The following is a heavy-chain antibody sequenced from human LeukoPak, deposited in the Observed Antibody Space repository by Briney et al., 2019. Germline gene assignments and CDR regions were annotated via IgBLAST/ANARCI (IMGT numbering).Heavy chain of an antibody. CDR2: ISSSRSTI. J-gene: IGHJ4*02. CDR3: ARALAVAGARGFDY. D-gene: IGHD6-19*01. V-gene: IGHV3-48*02. Sequence: PGGSLRLSCAASGFTFSSYSMNWVRQAPGKGLECVSYISSSRSTIYYADPVKGRFTTSRDNAKNSLYLQMNSLRDEDTAVYYCARALAVAGARGFDYWGQGTLVTVSS. CDR1: GFTFSSYS.